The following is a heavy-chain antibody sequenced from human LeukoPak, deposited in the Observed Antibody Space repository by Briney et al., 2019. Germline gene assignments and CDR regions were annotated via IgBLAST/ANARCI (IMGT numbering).Heavy chain of an antibody. Sequence: GRSLRLSCAASGFTFSTYAIHWVRQAPGKGLEWEAVIWFDGSEQYYADSVKGRFIISRDNSKSTSNLQLNSLRAEDTAVYYCAREGDSRWGELSPWGQGTLVTVSS. V-gene: IGHV3-33*01. J-gene: IGHJ1*01. D-gene: IGHD3-16*02. CDR1: GFTFSTYA. CDR3: AREGDSRWGELSP. CDR2: IWFDGSEQ.